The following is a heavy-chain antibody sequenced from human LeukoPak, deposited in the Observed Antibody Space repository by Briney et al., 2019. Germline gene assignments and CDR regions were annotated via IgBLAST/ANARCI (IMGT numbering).Heavy chain of an antibody. V-gene: IGHV4-39*01. CDR2: FFYSGST. Sequence: SETLSLTCTVSGGSISSRSYYWGWIRQPPGKGLEWIGSFFYSGSTHYNPSLNSRVTISVDTSKNEFSLRLSSVTAADTAVYYCARTGLLWFGELGFDYWGQGTLVTVSS. D-gene: IGHD3-10*01. CDR3: ARTGLLWFGELGFDY. J-gene: IGHJ4*02. CDR1: GGSISSRSYY.